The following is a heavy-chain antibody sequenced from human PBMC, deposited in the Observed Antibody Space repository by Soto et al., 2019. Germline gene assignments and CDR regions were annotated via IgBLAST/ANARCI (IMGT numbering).Heavy chain of an antibody. J-gene: IGHJ6*03. CDR3: VRHRPEVYYYYDMDV. CDR1: GCSINGSY. CDR2: IHYSGGT. Sequence: QLQLQESGPGLVKPSETLSLTCTISGCSINGSYWSWIRQPPGKGLQCIGYIHYSGGTDYNTSLNKRVTISVDTSKNHFSLRLSSVTAADTAVYYCVRHRPEVYYYYDMDVWGKGTTVTVSS. V-gene: IGHV4-59*08.